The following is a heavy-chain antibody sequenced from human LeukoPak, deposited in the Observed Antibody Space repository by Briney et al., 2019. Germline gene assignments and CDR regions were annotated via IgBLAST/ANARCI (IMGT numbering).Heavy chain of an antibody. D-gene: IGHD6-13*01. CDR1: GFSFSSYG. V-gene: IGHV3-53*01. CDR2: IYSGGST. CDR3: ARDPKQPEGF. Sequence: GRSLRLSCVASGFSFSSYGMHWVRQAPGKGLEWVSVIYSGGSTYYADSVKGRFTISRHNSKNTLYLQMNSLRAEDTAVYYCARDPKQPEGFWGQGTLVTVSS. J-gene: IGHJ4*02.